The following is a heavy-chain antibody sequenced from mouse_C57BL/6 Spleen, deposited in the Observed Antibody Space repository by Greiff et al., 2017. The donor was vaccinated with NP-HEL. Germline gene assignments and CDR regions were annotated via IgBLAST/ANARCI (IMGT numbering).Heavy chain of an antibody. CDR2: IYPGDGDT. CDR1: GYAFSSYW. CDR3: ARYDGYYLYYFDY. J-gene: IGHJ2*01. D-gene: IGHD2-3*01. Sequence: VQLQQSGAELVKPGASVRISCKASGYAFSSYWMNWVKQRPGKGLEWIGQIYPGDGDTNYNGKFKGKATLTADKSSSTAYMQLSSLTSEDSAVYFCARYDGYYLYYFDYWGQGTTLTVSS. V-gene: IGHV1-80*01.